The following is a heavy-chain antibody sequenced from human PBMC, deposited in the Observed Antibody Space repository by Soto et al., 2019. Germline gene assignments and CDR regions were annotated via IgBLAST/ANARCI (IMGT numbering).Heavy chain of an antibody. Sequence: PGGSLRLSCAASGFTFSSYWMHWVRQAPGKGLVWVSRINSDGSSTSYADSVKGRFTISRDNAKNTLYLQMNSLRAEDTAVYYCARDRGDTAMVEYYYHYYGMDVWGQGTTVTVSS. CDR3: ARDRGDTAMVEYYYHYYGMDV. CDR1: GFTFSSYW. J-gene: IGHJ6*02. D-gene: IGHD5-18*01. V-gene: IGHV3-74*01. CDR2: INSDGSST.